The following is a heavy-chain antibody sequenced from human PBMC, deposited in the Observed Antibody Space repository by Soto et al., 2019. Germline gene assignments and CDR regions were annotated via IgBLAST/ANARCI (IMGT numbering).Heavy chain of an antibody. J-gene: IGHJ4*02. CDR2: IYHSGST. V-gene: IGHV4-30-2*01. D-gene: IGHD3-10*01. Sequence: PSETLSLTCTFSGFSISSSIYSWSWIRQPPGKGLEWIGYIYHSGSTYYNPSLKSRVTISVDRSKNQFSLKLSSVTAADTAVYYCARVKDTMVRGVIITFFDYWGQGTLVNVSS. CDR3: ARVKDTMVRGVIITFFDY. CDR1: GFSISSSIYS.